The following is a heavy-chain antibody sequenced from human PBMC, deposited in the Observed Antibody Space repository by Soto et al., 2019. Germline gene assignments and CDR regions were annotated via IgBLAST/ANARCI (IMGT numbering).Heavy chain of an antibody. CDR3: ARAPVAGPYFAY. Sequence: QVQLVQSGAEVKKPGASVKVSCKASGYTFTTYGISWVRQAPGQGLEWMGWINGYNGNTNYAQKLQGRATMTTDTSTSTAYMALRSLRSDATAMYYCARAPVAGPYFAYWGQGNLVTVPS. J-gene: IGHJ4*02. CDR1: GYTFTTYG. D-gene: IGHD6-19*01. CDR2: INGYNGNT. V-gene: IGHV1-18*01.